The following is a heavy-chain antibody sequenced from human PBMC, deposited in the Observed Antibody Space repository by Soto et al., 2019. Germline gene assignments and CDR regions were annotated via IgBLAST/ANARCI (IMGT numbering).Heavy chain of an antibody. J-gene: IGHJ5*02. V-gene: IGHV4-39*02. CDR1: GGSIRISDYF. CDR3: ARDSGWFDP. D-gene: IGHD7-27*01. CDR2: VYHSGST. Sequence: SETLSLTCTVSGGSIRISDYFWGWIRQPPGKALECIASVYHSGSTYYKPSLKSRVTMSVDTSNNRFALTLNSVTAADTAVYYCARDSGWFDPWGQGTLVTVS.